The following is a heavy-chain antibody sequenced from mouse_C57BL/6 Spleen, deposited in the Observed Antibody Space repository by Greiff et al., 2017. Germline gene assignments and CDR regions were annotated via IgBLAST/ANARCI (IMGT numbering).Heavy chain of an antibody. V-gene: IGHV1-61*01. CDR1: FYTFTSYW. Sequence: QVQLQQPGAELLRPGSSVQLSCKASFYTFTSYWLDWVKQRPGQGLEWICNIYPSGSATHYNQKFKDKATLTEEKSSSTAYMQRSSLTSEDSAVYYCARRGLSHMVYWGQGTSVNVS. D-gene: IGHD2-4*01. CDR2: IYPSGSAT. CDR3: ARRGLSHMVY. J-gene: IGHJ4*01.